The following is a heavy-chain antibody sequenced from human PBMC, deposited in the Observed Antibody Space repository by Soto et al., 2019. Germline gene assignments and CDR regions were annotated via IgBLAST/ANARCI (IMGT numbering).Heavy chain of an antibody. CDR3: AGSPQNWFDP. Sequence: SETLSLTCAVSGGSISSGGYSWSWIRQPPGKGLEWIGYIYHSGSTYYNPSLKSRVTISVDRSKNQFSLKLSSVTAADTAVYYCAGSPQNWFDPWGQGTLVTVSS. J-gene: IGHJ5*02. CDR2: IYHSGST. V-gene: IGHV4-30-2*01. CDR1: GGSISSGGYS.